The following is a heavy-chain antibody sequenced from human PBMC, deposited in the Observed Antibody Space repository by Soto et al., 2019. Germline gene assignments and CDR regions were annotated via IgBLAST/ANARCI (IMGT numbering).Heavy chain of an antibody. J-gene: IGHJ6*02. V-gene: IGHV1-69*01. CDR2: VSPPFRTS. Sequence: QVQLVQSGAEVKKPGSSVKVSCKTSGVSFNNNGMGWVRQAPGHGLEWMGGVSPPFRTSNYARKFQGRISITADASTGTVNMELSSLTSEDTAQYYCARVLYYGSGSYSPYGMDVWGQGTTVTVSS. CDR1: GVSFNNNG. D-gene: IGHD3-10*01. CDR3: ARVLYYGSGSYSPYGMDV.